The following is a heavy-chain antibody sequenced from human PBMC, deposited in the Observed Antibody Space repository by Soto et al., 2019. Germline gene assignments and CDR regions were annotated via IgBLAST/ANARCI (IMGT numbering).Heavy chain of an antibody. CDR1: GYTFSMSG. CDR2: ISGYNGKT. V-gene: IGHV1-18*01. J-gene: IGHJ6*02. Sequence: QVQLVQSGAEVKKPGASVKVSCKSSGYTFSMSGISWVRQAPGQGLEWMGWISGYNGKTNYEQKFEDRVTMTTDTSTNMAYMERRSLRSDDTAVYYCAREGPRPYYYYGMDVWGQGTTVTVSS. CDR3: AREGPRPYYYYGMDV.